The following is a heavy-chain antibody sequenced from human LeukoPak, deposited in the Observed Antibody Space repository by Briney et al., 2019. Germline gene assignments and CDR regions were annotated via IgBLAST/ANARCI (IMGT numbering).Heavy chain of an antibody. CDR3: AREPSAAAGTDYCYYMDV. CDR1: GFTFSSYP. D-gene: IGHD6-13*01. J-gene: IGHJ6*03. V-gene: IGHV3-30*04. Sequence: GGSLRLSCAASGFTFSSYPMHWVRQAPGKGLEWVAFISKDGSNKYYADSVKGRLTISRDNSENTLYLQMNSLRAEDTAVYYCAREPSAAAGTDYCYYMDVWGKGTTVTVSS. CDR2: ISKDGSNK.